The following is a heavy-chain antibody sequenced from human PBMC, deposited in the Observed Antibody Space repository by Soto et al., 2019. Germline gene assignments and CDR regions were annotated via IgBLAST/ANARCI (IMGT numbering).Heavy chain of an antibody. CDR1: GFTFSGYW. CDR2: IKHDGSVQ. D-gene: IGHD4-4*01. J-gene: IGHJ4*02. CDR3: ARAPYSNAWYRFDL. V-gene: IGHV3-7*03. Sequence: QLVESGGGLVQPGGSLRLSCEASGFTFSGYWMSWVRQAPGKGLEWVADIKHDGSVQYYVDSVKGRLTISRDNAKKQQYLQMNGLRAEDTALYYCARAPYSNAWYRFDLWGQGTLVTVSS.